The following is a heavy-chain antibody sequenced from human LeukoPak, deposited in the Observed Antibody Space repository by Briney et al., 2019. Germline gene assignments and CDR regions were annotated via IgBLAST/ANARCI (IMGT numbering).Heavy chain of an antibody. D-gene: IGHD1-26*01. CDR1: GYSFTSYW. CDR2: IYPGDSDT. V-gene: IGHV5-51*01. Sequence: PGESLKISCKGSGYSFTSYWIAWVGQMPGKGLEWMGIIYPGDSDTRYSPSFQGQVTTSADKSISTAYLQWSSLKASDTAMYYGARHTSGSYHAPLDYWGQGTLVTVSS. J-gene: IGHJ4*02. CDR3: ARHTSGSYHAPLDY.